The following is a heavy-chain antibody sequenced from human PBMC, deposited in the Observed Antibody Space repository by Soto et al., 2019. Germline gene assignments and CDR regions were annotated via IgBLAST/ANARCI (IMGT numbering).Heavy chain of an antibody. CDR1: GFTFTRYG. CDR2: INGYDGNT. D-gene: IGHD5-12*01. V-gene: IGHV1-18*01. Sequence: ASVKVSCKASGFTFTRYGISWVRQAPGQGLEWMGWINGYDGNTHYAQKFQGRVTITADKSTTTAYMELRSLRSEDTAVYYCARDRWVATRPHYYYYGMDVWGQGTTVTVSS. J-gene: IGHJ6*02. CDR3: ARDRWVATRPHYYYYGMDV.